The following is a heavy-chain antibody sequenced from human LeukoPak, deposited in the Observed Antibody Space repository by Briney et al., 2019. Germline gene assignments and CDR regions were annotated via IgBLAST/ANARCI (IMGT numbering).Heavy chain of an antibody. CDR2: IYYSGST. J-gene: IGHJ6*03. Sequence: PSETLSLTCTVSGYSISNGYYWGWIRQPPGKGLEWIGSIYYSGSTYYNPSLKSRVTISVDTSKNQFSLKLTSVTAADTAMYYCARHQSYYYDYYMDVWGKGTTVTISS. D-gene: IGHD2-2*01. CDR1: GYSISNGYY. CDR3: ARHQSYYYDYYMDV. V-gene: IGHV4-38-2*02.